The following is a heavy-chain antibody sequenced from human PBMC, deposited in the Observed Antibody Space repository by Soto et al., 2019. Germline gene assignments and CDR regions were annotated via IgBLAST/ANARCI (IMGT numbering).Heavy chain of an antibody. Sequence: PSETLSLTCTVSGGSISSSSYYWGWIRQPPGKGLEWIGSIYYSGSTYYNPSLKSRVTISVDTSKNQFPLKLSSVTAADTAVYYCARLGRDQYYDGSGEERADYWGQGTLVTVSS. D-gene: IGHD3-22*01. CDR3: ARLGRDQYYDGSGEERADY. V-gene: IGHV4-39*01. CDR2: IYYSGST. J-gene: IGHJ4*02. CDR1: GGSISSSSYY.